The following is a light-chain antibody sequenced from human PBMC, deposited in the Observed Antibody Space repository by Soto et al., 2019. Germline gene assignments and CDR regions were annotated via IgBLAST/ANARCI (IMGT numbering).Light chain of an antibody. CDR1: QTISFS. CDR3: QQYHGYSLT. CDR2: DAS. J-gene: IGKJ1*01. Sequence: DIQMTQSPSTLSASVGDRVTITCRASQTISFSLAWYQQKPGNAPKLLIYDASTLQSGVPSRFSGSESVTEFILTISGLQPDDFATYYCQQYHGYSLTFGQGTKVEI. V-gene: IGKV1-5*01.